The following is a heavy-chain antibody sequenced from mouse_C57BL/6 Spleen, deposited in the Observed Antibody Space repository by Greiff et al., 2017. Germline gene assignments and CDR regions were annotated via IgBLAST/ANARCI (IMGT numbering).Heavy chain of an antibody. CDR3: AREYGNYEAWFAY. J-gene: IGHJ3*01. CDR2: IHPNSGST. V-gene: IGHV1-64*01. D-gene: IGHD2-10*02. CDR1: GYTFTSYW. Sequence: QVQLQQPGAELVKPGASVKLSCKASGYTFTSYWMHWVKQRPGQGLEWIGMIHPNSGSTNYNEKFKSKATLTVDKSSSTAYMQRSSLTSEDSAVYYCAREYGNYEAWFAYWGQGTLVTVSA.